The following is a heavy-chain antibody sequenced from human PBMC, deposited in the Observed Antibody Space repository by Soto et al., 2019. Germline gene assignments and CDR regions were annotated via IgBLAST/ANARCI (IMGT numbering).Heavy chain of an antibody. D-gene: IGHD1-26*01. Sequence: TSETLSLTCTVSGGSISSGIFYWNWIRQHPGKGLEWIGYIYYSGSTYYNPSLKSRVTISVDTSKNQFSLKLSSVTAADTAVYYCAREGGIVGATAAEYWGQGTLVTVSS. CDR1: GGSISSGIFY. CDR3: AREGGIVGATAAEY. J-gene: IGHJ4*02. V-gene: IGHV4-31*03. CDR2: IYYSGST.